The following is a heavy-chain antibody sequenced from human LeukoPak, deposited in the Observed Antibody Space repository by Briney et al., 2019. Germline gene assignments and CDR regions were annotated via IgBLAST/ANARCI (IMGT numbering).Heavy chain of an antibody. CDR2: VYTSGST. D-gene: IGHD5-18*01. J-gene: IGHJ5*02. CDR3: ARHVGYGNNWFDP. Sequence: RASETLSLTCTVSGGSISSYYWSWIRQPAGKGLEWIGHVYTSGSTNYNPSLKSRVTMSVDTSKNQFSLKLRSVTAADTAVYYCARHVGYGNNWFDPWGQGTLVTVSS. CDR1: GGSISSYY. V-gene: IGHV4-4*07.